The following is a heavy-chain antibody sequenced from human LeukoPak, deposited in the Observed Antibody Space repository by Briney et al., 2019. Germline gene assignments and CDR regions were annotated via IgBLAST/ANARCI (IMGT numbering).Heavy chain of an antibody. J-gene: IGHJ4*02. Sequence: SQTLSLTCAVSGGSISSGGYSWSWIRQPPGKGLEWIGYIYHSGSTYYNPSLKSRVTISVDRSKNQFSLKLSSVTAADTAVYYCVGSSWYYFDYWGQGTLVTVSS. CDR3: VGSSWYYFDY. V-gene: IGHV4-30-2*01. CDR1: GGSISSGGYS. D-gene: IGHD6-13*01. CDR2: IYHSGST.